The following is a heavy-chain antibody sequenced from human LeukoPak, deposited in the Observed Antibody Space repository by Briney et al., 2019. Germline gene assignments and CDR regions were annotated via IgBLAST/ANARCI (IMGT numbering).Heavy chain of an antibody. CDR3: AKAGGIVGATDDY. Sequence: GGSLRLSCAASGFTFSNYDIHWVRQAPGKGLQWVAVISYDGSNKYYADSVKGRFTISRDNSKNTLFLQMNSLRAEDTAVYYCAKAGGIVGATDDYWGQGTLVTVSS. V-gene: IGHV3-30*18. D-gene: IGHD1-26*01. CDR2: ISYDGSNK. CDR1: GFTFSNYD. J-gene: IGHJ4*02.